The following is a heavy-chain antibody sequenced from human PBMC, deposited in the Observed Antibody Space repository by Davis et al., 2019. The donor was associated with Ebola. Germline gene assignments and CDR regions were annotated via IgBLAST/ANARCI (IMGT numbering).Heavy chain of an antibody. CDR1: GFTFSSYG. J-gene: IGHJ3*02. CDR3: AREGDYGGAFDI. D-gene: IGHD4-23*01. V-gene: IGHV3-30*03. CDR2: ISYDGSNK. Sequence: GGSLRLSCAASGFTFSSYGMHWVRQAPGKGLEWVAVISYDGSNKYYADSVKGRFTISRDNAKNSLYLQMNSLRAEDTAVYYCAREGDYGGAFDIWGQGTMVTVSS.